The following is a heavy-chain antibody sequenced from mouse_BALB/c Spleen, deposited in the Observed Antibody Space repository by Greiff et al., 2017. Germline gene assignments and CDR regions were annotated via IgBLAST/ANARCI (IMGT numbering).Heavy chain of an antibody. V-gene: IGHV1-7*01. Sequence: VQLQQSGAELAKPGASVKMSCKASGYTFTSYWMHWVKQRPGQGLEWIGYINPSTGYTEYNQKFKDKATLTADKSSSTAYMQLSSLTSEDSAVYYCAGNWYGNYDGAYWGQGTLVTVSA. D-gene: IGHD2-10*02. CDR2: INPSTGYT. CDR1: GYTFTSYW. J-gene: IGHJ3*01. CDR3: AGNWYGNYDGAY.